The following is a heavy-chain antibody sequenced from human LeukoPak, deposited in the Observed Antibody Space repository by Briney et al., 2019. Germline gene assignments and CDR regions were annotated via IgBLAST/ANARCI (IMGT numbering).Heavy chain of an antibody. J-gene: IGHJ6*03. D-gene: IGHD3-9*01. V-gene: IGHV4-59*01. CDR3: ARGVLRYFDWFLPHYYYMDV. Sequence: KPSETLSLTCTVSGVSISSYYWSWIRQPPGKGLEWVGYIYYSGSTNYNPSLKSRVTISVDTSKNQFSLKLSSVTAADTAVYYCARGVLRYFDWFLPHYYYMDVWGKGTTVTVSS. CDR2: IYYSGST. CDR1: GVSISSYY.